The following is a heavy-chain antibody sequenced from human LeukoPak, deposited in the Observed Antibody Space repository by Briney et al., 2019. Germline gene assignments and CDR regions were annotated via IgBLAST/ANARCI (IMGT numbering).Heavy chain of an antibody. CDR1: GYTFTSYY. V-gene: IGHV1-46*01. CDR2: INPSGGST. J-gene: IGHJ5*02. Sequence: GASVKVSCKAPGYTFTSYYMHWVRQAPGQGLEWMGIINPSGGSTSYAQKFQGRVTMTRDTSTSTVYMELSSLRSEDTAVYYCARDYYGSGSYSWFDPWGQGTLVTVSS. CDR3: ARDYYGSGSYSWFDP. D-gene: IGHD3-10*01.